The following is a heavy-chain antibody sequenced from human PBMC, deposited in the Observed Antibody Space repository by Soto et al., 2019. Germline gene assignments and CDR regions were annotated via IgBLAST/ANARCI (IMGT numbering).Heavy chain of an antibody. D-gene: IGHD6-6*01. J-gene: IGHJ6*02. CDR1: GGSFSGYY. Sequence: QVQLQQWGAEMLKPSETLSLTCVVNGGSFSGYYWSWIRQSPGKGLEWIGEINDSGITDSNPSLESRVTISVDMSKNQFSLNLNSVTAADSAVYHCARGRSSVPDRRGIGYYGLDVWGQGTTVTVSS. CDR3: ARGRSSVPDRRGIGYYGLDV. V-gene: IGHV4-34*01. CDR2: INDSGIT.